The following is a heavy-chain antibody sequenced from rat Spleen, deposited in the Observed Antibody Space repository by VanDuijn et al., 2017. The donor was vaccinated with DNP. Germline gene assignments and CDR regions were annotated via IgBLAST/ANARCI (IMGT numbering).Heavy chain of an antibody. V-gene: IGHV5-27*01. Sequence: EVQLVESGGGLVQPGRSLKLSCAASGFTFSAYYLAWVRQAPAKGLEWVAYIGSAAYAPYYGDSVKGRFTISRDNTKNTLYLQMNSLRSEDTATYYCGRDTGNWGQGVMVTVSS. CDR1: GFTFSAYY. D-gene: IGHD5-1*01. J-gene: IGHJ2*01. CDR2: IGSAAYAP. CDR3: GRDTGN.